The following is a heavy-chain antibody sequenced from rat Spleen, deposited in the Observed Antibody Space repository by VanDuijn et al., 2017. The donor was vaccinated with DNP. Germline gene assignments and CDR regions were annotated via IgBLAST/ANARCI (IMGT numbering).Heavy chain of an antibody. D-gene: IGHD1-12*02. CDR3: ARHGGSYYYGAMDA. V-gene: IGHV5-25*01. Sequence: LEWVASISPSGGSTYYRDSVKGRFTVSRDNAKSSLYLQMDSLRSEDTATYYCARHGGSYYYGAMDAWGQGTSVTVSS. J-gene: IGHJ4*01. CDR2: ISPSGGST.